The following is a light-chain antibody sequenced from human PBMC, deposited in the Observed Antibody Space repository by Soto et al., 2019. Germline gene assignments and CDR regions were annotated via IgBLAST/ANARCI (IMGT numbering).Light chain of an antibody. Sequence: IVLTQSPGTLSLSPGERATLSCRASQSVSSYLAWYQQKPGQAPRLLIYDASNRATGIPVRFSGSGSGTDFTLTISSLEPEDFALYYCQQRSKWLTFGQGTRLEIK. CDR1: QSVSSY. CDR3: QQRSKWLT. J-gene: IGKJ5*01. V-gene: IGKV3-11*01. CDR2: DAS.